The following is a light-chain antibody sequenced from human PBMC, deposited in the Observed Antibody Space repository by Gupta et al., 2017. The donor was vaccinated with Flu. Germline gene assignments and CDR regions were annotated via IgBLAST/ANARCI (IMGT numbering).Light chain of an antibody. CDR1: QSLLHSNGYNY. Sequence: DLVMTQSPLSLPVTPGEPASISCRSSQSLLHSNGYNYLDWYLQKPGQSPQLLIYLGSNRAAGVPDRFSGSGSGTDFTLKISRVEAEDVGVYYCMQDLQTPSTFGQGTKVEIK. J-gene: IGKJ1*01. V-gene: IGKV2-28*01. CDR2: LGS. CDR3: MQDLQTPST.